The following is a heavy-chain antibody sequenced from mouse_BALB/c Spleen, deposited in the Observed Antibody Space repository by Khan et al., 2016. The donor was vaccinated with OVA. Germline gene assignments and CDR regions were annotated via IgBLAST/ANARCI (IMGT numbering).Heavy chain of an antibody. V-gene: IGHV5-6-5*01. D-gene: IGHD1-1*01. CDR3: TRGYYFGEMDY. J-gene: IGHJ4*01. Sequence: ELVESGGGLVKPGGSLKLSCAASGFTFNNYAMFWVRQTPEKRLEWVASISRANNIYYPDSVKGRFTISRDSARNILYLEMSSLRSEDTAMYYCTRGYYFGEMDYWGQGTSVTVSS. CDR2: ISRANNI. CDR1: GFTFNNYA.